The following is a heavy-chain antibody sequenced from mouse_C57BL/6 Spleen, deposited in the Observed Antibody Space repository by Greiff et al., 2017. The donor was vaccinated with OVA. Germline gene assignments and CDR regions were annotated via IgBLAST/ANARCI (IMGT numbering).Heavy chain of an antibody. Sequence: QVQLKQPGAELVRPGTSVKLSCKASGYTFTSYWMHWVKQRPGQGLEWIGVIDPSDSYTNYNQKFKGKATLTVDTSSSTAYMQLSSLTSEDSAVYYCATSYGYDESLAYWGQGTLVTVSA. V-gene: IGHV1-59*01. CDR3: ATSYGYDESLAY. D-gene: IGHD2-2*01. CDR2: IDPSDSYT. CDR1: GYTFTSYW. J-gene: IGHJ3*01.